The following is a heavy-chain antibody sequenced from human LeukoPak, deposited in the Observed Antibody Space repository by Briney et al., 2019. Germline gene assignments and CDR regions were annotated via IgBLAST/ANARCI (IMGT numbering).Heavy chain of an antibody. CDR3: ARGDNWNYMKNPNGIYYMDV. D-gene: IGHD1-7*01. J-gene: IGHJ6*03. Sequence: ASVKVSCKASGGTFSSYAISWVRQAPGQGLEWMGRIIPILGIANYAQKFQGRVTITTDESTSTAYMELSSLRSEDTAVYYCARGDNWNYMKNPNGIYYMDVWGKGTAVTVSS. CDR2: IIPILGIA. V-gene: IGHV1-69*04. CDR1: GGTFSSYA.